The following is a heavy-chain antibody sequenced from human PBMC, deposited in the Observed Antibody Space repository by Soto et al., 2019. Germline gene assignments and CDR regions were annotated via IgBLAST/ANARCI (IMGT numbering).Heavy chain of an antibody. D-gene: IGHD6-13*01. V-gene: IGHV4-61*01. Sequence: SETLSLTCSVSDGSVNSGNYYWTWIRQPPGKGLEWIGYIHSSGSTLYSPSLKSRVIISVDTSMNQFSLKVNSLTAADTAVYYCARDALALFDSWGQGTLVTVSS. CDR2: IHSSGST. CDR1: DGSVNSGNYY. J-gene: IGHJ4*02. CDR3: ARDALALFDS.